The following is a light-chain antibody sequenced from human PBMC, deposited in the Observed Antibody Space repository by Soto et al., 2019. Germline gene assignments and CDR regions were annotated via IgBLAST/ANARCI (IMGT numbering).Light chain of an antibody. CDR1: QSVSSN. Sequence: EIVMTQSPATLSVSPGERATLSCRASQSVSSNLAWYQQKPGQAPRLLIYGASTRATGIPARFSGSGSGTEFTPTISSLQSEDFAVYYCQQYNNWPRTFVQGTKVEIK. CDR3: QQYNNWPRT. CDR2: GAS. J-gene: IGKJ1*01. V-gene: IGKV3-15*01.